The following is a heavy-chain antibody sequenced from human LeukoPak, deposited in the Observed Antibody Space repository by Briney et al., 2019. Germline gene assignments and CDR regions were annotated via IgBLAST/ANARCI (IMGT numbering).Heavy chain of an antibody. CDR2: IYHSGST. CDR3: ARDPGYCSGGSCYSWFDP. Sequence: SETLSLTCAVYGGSFSGYYWSWIRQPPGKGLEWIGYIYHSGSTYYNPSLKSRVTISVDRSKNQFSLKLSSVTAADTAVYYCARDPGYCSGGSCYSWFDPWGQGTLVTVSS. J-gene: IGHJ5*02. D-gene: IGHD2-15*01. V-gene: IGHV4-30-2*01. CDR1: GGSFSGYY.